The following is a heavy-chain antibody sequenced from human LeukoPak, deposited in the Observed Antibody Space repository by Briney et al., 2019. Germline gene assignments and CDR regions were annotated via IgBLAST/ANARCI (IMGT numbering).Heavy chain of an antibody. CDR2: ISSSSSYI. V-gene: IGHV3-21*01. J-gene: IGHJ6*02. D-gene: IGHD2-15*01. CDR1: GFTFSSYS. Sequence: GGSLRLSCAASGFTFSSYSMNWVRQAPGKGLEWVSSISSSSSYIYYAHSVKGRFTISRDNAKNSLYLQMNSLRAEDTAVYYFAGRAARRGADDYYGIDVWGQGTMVTVSS. CDR3: AGRAARRGADDYYGIDV.